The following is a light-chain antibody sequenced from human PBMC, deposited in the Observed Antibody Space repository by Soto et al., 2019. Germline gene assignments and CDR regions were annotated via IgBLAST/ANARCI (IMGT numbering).Light chain of an antibody. V-gene: IGKV1-5*03. CDR2: KAS. CDR3: QQYNSYSYT. J-gene: IGKJ2*01. Sequence: DIQMTQSPSTLSASVGDRVTIACRASQSISSYLAWYQQKPGKAPNLLIYKASNLASGVPSRFTGGGSGTDFNLTTNLLQPDYSATYFCQQYNSYSYTFGQGTKLEIK. CDR1: QSISSY.